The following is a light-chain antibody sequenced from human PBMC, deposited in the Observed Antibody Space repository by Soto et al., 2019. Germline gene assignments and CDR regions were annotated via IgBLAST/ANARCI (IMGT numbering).Light chain of an antibody. V-gene: IGLV2-14*03. CDR3: NSFTTTNTYV. CDR2: DVS. Sequence: GSPGQSITISCTGASSDVGGFDHVSWYQQHPGKVPRLLIYDVSSRPSGVSDRFSGSKSGNTASLTISGLQAEDEADYYCNSFTTTNTYVFGTGTKVTVL. CDR1: SSDVGGFDH. J-gene: IGLJ1*01.